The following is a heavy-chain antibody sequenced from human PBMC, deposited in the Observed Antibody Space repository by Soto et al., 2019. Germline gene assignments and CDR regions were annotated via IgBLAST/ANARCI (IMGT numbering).Heavy chain of an antibody. D-gene: IGHD2-15*01. CDR2: INAGNGNT. V-gene: IGHV1-3*01. Sequence: SVKVSCKASGYTFTSYAMHWVRQAPGQRLECMGWINAGNGNTKYSQKFQGRVNITRDTSASTAYMELSSLRSEDTAVYYCERSSARDVLLFDYWGQGTLVTVSS. J-gene: IGHJ4*02. CDR3: ERSSARDVLLFDY. CDR1: GYTFTSYA.